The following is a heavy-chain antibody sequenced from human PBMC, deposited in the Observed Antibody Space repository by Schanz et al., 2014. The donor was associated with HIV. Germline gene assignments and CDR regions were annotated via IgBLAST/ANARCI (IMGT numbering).Heavy chain of an antibody. CDR1: GFTFSSYG. Sequence: QVQLVESGGGVVQPGRSLRLSCAASGFTFSSYGMYWVRQAPGKGLEWGAVISHDGRNKKFANSAKGRFTISRDNSKNTVYLQAKSLRPEDTAVYYCAKDRNQYDSRYIGKGNYYYYYGMDVWGQGTTVTVSS. J-gene: IGHJ6*02. V-gene: IGHV3-30*18. CDR2: ISHDGRNK. D-gene: IGHD3-22*01. CDR3: AKDRNQYDSRYIGKGNYYYYYGMDV.